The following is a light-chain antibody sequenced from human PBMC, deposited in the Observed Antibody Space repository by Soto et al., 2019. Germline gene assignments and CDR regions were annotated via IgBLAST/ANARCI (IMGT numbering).Light chain of an antibody. CDR2: AAS. CDR3: QQRNNWPPRFT. CDR1: KSVGTY. Sequence: EIVLTQSPATLSLSPGERATLSCRASKSVGTYLAWYQQRPGQAPRLLIYAASSRATGIPARFSGGGSGTDFTLTISSLEPEDFAVYYCQQRNNWPPRFTFGPGTKVDIK. J-gene: IGKJ3*01. V-gene: IGKV3-11*01.